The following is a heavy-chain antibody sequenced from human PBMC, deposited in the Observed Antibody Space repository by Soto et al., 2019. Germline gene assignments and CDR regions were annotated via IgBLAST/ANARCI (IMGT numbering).Heavy chain of an antibody. CDR3: ARRERYYGSPGWFDP. D-gene: IGHD3-16*01. V-gene: IGHV4-39*01. J-gene: IGHJ5*02. Sequence: LSLTCTVSGGSINDFAYYWGWIRQAPGKGLEWIGTVYHNENTYYNPSLKSRITISADTAKNQFSLNLRSVTAADTAIYFCARRERYYGSPGWFDPWGQGNLVTVSS. CDR1: GGSINDFAYY. CDR2: VYHNENT.